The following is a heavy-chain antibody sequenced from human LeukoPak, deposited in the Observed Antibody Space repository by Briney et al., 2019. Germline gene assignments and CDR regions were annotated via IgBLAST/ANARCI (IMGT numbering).Heavy chain of an antibody. CDR2: ISSSGSTI. CDR3: AKVAAPKTYYDFWSGYYPIDY. CDR1: GFTFSDYY. Sequence: GGSLRLSCAASGFTFSDYYMSWILQAPGKGLEWVSYISSSGSTIYYADSVKGRFTISRDNAKNSLYLQMNSLRAEDTALYYCAKVAAPKTYYDFWSGYYPIDYWGQGTLVTVSS. J-gene: IGHJ4*02. D-gene: IGHD3-3*01. V-gene: IGHV3-11*01.